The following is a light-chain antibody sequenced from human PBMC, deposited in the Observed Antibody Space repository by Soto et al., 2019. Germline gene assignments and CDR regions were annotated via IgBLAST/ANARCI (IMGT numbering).Light chain of an antibody. CDR1: QSISNN. V-gene: IGKV3-15*01. J-gene: IGKJ5*01. Sequence: DIVLTQSPATLSLSPGERATLSCRASQSISNNLAWYQQKPGQAPRLLIYGASTRATGIPVRFSGSGSGTEFTLTISSLQSEDFAVYYCQQYNNWPPITFGQGTRLEIK. CDR3: QQYNNWPPIT. CDR2: GAS.